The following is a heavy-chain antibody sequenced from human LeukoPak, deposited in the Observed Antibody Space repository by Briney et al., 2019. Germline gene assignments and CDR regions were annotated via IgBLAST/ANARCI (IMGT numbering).Heavy chain of an antibody. D-gene: IGHD1-14*01. CDR1: GFTFRSHA. CDR3: AKGWYNGPNWFDP. V-gene: IGHV3-23*01. J-gene: IGHJ5*02. Sequence: PGGSLRLSCAGSGFTFRSHAMSWVRQAPGKGLEWVSGVTGSASSTYYADSVKGRFTISRDNSKNILYLQMNSLRVEDTAVYYCAKGWYNGPNWFDPWGQGTLVTVSS. CDR2: VTGSASST.